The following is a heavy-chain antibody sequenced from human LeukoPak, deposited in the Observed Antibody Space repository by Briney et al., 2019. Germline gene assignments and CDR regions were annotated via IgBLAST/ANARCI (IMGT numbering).Heavy chain of an antibody. Sequence: SETLSLTCAVYGGSFSGFYWNWIRQPPGKGLEWIGRINHSGSTNYIPSLKSRVTISVHTSKNQFSLKLSSVTAADTAVYYCARVWDHDYGDLYFDNWGQGTLVTVSS. CDR3: ARVWDHDYGDLYFDN. CDR2: INHSGST. V-gene: IGHV4-34*01. D-gene: IGHD4-17*01. CDR1: GGSFSGFY. J-gene: IGHJ4*02.